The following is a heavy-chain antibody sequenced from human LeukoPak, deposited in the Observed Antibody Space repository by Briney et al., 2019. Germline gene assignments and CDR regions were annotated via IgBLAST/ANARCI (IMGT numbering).Heavy chain of an antibody. CDR1: GFTFSSYG. V-gene: IGHV3-30*02. CDR3: ARVRAYSSPFDY. CDR2: IRYDGSNK. Sequence: GGSLRLSCAASGFTFSSYGMHWVRQAPGKGLEWVAFIRYDGSNKYYADSVKGRFTISRDNAKNSLYLQMNSLRADDTAVYYCARVRAYSSPFDYWGQGTLVTVSS. J-gene: IGHJ4*02. D-gene: IGHD2-15*01.